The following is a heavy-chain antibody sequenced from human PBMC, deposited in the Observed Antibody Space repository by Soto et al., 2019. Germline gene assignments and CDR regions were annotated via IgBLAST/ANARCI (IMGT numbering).Heavy chain of an antibody. D-gene: IGHD6-6*01. CDR2: ISYDGSNK. Sequence: PGRSLRLSCAASGFTFSSYGMHWVRQAPGKGLEWVAVISYDGSNKYYADSVKGRFTISRDNSKNTLYLQMNSLRAEDTAVYYCAKNGYSSSGGYGMDVWGQGTTVTVSS. CDR3: AKNGYSSSGGYGMDV. V-gene: IGHV3-30*18. CDR1: GFTFSSYG. J-gene: IGHJ6*02.